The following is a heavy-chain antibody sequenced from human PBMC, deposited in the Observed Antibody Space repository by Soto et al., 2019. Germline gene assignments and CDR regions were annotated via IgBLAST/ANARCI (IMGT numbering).Heavy chain of an antibody. CDR2: IITIFGTA. V-gene: IGHV1-69*13. D-gene: IGHD2-8*01. Sequence: ASVKVSCKASGGTFSSYAISWVRQAPGQGLEWMGGIITIFGTANNAQKFQGRVTITADESTSTAYMELSSLRSEDTAVYYCEREIFSSCTNGVRHWGYGMDVWGQGTTVTVSS. J-gene: IGHJ6*02. CDR3: EREIFSSCTNGVRHWGYGMDV. CDR1: GGTFSSYA.